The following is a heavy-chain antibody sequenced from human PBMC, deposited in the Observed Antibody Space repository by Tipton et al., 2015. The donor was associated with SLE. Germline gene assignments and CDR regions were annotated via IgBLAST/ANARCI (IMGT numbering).Heavy chain of an antibody. D-gene: IGHD3-16*01. CDR1: GYPFIGYY. Sequence: QLVQSGAEVKKPGASVKVSCKASGYPFIGYYMQWVRHAPGQGLEWMGWINPNSGATNYAKKFQGRVTMTRDSSISTAYMDLSRLKSDDTAVYYCVRELVGGHFDYWGQGTLVTVSS. CDR3: VRELVGGHFDY. V-gene: IGHV1-2*02. J-gene: IGHJ4*02. CDR2: INPNSGAT.